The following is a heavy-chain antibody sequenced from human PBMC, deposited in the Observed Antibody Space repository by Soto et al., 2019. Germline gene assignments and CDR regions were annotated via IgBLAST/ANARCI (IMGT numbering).Heavy chain of an antibody. J-gene: IGHJ6*02. V-gene: IGHV4-34*01. CDR3: ASFRRTAAGMTMPYYYYYYGMDV. CDR1: GGSFSGYY. CDR2: INHSGST. D-gene: IGHD6-13*01. Sequence: QVQLQQWGAGLLKPSETLSLTCAVYGGSFSGYYWSWIRQPPGKGLEWIGEINHSGSTNYNPSLKSRVTISVDTSKNQFSLKLSSVTAADTAVYYCASFRRTAAGMTMPYYYYYYGMDVWGQGTTVTVSS.